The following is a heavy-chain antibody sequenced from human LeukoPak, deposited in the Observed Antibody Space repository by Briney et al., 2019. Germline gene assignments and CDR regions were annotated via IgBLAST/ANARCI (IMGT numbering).Heavy chain of an antibody. V-gene: IGHV4-39*01. Sequence: SETLSLTCPVSGGSISSSSYYWGWIRQPPGKGLEWIGSIHYSGSTYYNPSLKSRVTISVDTSKTQFSLNLSSVTAADTAVYYCARHQGRGTAVPLNDYWGQGTLVTVSS. CDR3: ARHQGRGTAVPLNDY. J-gene: IGHJ4*02. D-gene: IGHD1-1*01. CDR2: IHYSGST. CDR1: GGSISSSSYY.